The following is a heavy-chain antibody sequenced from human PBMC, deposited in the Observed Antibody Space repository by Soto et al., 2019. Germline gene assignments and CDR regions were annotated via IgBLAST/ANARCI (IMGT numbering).Heavy chain of an antibody. V-gene: IGHV3-21*06. CDR3: ARVYSDYGSDDYYSAMAV. Sequence: EVQLIESGGGLVKPGGSLRLSCAASGFPFISFSMHWVRQAPGKGLEWISSISSTGNFINYAESMKGRFTNSRDNAQNPLFLQMNSLGAEDTALFYCARVYSDYGSDDYYSAMAVWCQGTELTVSS. CDR2: ISSTGNFI. J-gene: IGHJ6*02. D-gene: IGHD4-17*01. CDR1: GFPFISFS.